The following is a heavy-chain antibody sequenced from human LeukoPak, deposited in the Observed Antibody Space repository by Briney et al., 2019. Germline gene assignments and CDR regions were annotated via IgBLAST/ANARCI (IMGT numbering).Heavy chain of an antibody. CDR1: GYSFINYY. D-gene: IGHD5-12*01. CDR2: INPSGAGT. J-gene: IGHJ4*02. V-gene: IGHV1-46*01. CDR3: ARAIYSGYDPQYYFDY. Sequence: ASVKVSCKASGYSFINYYIHWVRQAPGQGLEWMGIINPSGAGTSFAQKFRGRVTMTRDTSISTAYMELSRLRSDDTAVYYCARAIYSGYDPQYYFDYWGQGTLVTVSS.